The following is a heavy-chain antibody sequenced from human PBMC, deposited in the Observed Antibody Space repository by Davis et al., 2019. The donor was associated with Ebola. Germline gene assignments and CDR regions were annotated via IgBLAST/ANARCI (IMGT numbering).Heavy chain of an antibody. CDR2: ISSSGSTI. D-gene: IGHD6-13*01. V-gene: IGHV3-48*03. CDR1: GFTFSSYE. Sequence: PGGSLRLSCAASGFTFSSYEVNWVRQAPGKGLEWVSYISSSGSTIYYADSVKGRFTISRDNAKNSLYLQMNSLRAEDTAVYYCARDLRTGQLVFYYYGMDAWGQGTTVTVSS. J-gene: IGHJ6*02. CDR3: ARDLRTGQLVFYYYGMDA.